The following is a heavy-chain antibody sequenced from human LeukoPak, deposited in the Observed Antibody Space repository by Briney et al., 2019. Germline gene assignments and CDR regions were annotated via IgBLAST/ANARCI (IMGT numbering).Heavy chain of an antibody. Sequence: ATLKLSCKASGYTFTGCYMHWGRRAPGQGLEWLGRINPNSGGTNYAPTFQGRVTMTRDTSIRTAYVELRRLRSDDTAVYYCARVPTAMPGYWGQGTLVTVSS. J-gene: IGHJ4*02. V-gene: IGHV1-2*06. CDR1: GYTFTGCY. CDR2: INPNSGGT. D-gene: IGHD5-18*01. CDR3: ARVPTAMPGY.